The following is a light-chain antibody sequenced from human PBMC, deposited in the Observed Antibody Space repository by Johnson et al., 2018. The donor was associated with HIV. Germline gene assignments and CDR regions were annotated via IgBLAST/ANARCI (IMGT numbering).Light chain of an antibody. Sequence: QSVLTQPPSVSAAPGQKVTISCSGSTSNIGKSYVSWYQQLPGTAPKLLIYDNNKRPSGIPDRFSGSKSGTSATLGITGLQTGDEADYYCGTWDSSLSAFYAFGTGTKVTVL. V-gene: IGLV1-51*01. CDR3: GTWDSSLSAFYA. CDR1: TSNIGKSY. J-gene: IGLJ1*01. CDR2: DNN.